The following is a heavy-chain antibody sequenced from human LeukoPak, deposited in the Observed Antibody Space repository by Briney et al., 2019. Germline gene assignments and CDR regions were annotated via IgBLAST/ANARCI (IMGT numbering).Heavy chain of an antibody. CDR2: IIPIFGTA. CDR1: GPXXXYA. Sequence: GPXXXYAISWVRQAPGQGLEWMGGIIPIFGTANYSQKFKGRVTITEDESTSKAYRERSSLRSEDTAVYYCARGSSSGYYYGYWGQGTLVTVSS. CDR3: ARGSSSGYYYGY. J-gene: IGHJ4*02. D-gene: IGHD3-22*01. V-gene: IGHV1-69*01.